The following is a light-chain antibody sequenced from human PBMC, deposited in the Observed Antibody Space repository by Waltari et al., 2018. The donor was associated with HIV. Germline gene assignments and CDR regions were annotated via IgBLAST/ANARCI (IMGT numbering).Light chain of an antibody. J-gene: IGLJ1*01. CDR2: DVS. CDR3: CSYAGNSVYV. V-gene: IGLV2-11*02. CDR1: STHIVAYNY. Sequence: HSALTEPRSVSGSPEHAVTIPGSGTSTHIVAYNYVSWVQHHPGQAPRLMIYDVSKRPSGVPVRFSASKSGNTASLTISGLQDEDEADYSCCSYAGNSVYVFGSETTVTVL.